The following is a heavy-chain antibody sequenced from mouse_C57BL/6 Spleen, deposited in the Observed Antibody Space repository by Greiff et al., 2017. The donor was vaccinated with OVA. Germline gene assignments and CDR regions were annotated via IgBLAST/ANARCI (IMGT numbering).Heavy chain of an antibody. V-gene: IGHV1-55*01. Sequence: VQLQQPGAELVKPGASVKMSCKASGYTFTSYWITWVKQRPGQGLEWIGDIYPGSGSTNYNEKFKSKATLTVDTSSSTAYMQLSSLTSEDSAVYYCAFSSTMRRYLDDWGTGTTVTVSS. CDR2: IYPGSGST. J-gene: IGHJ1*03. CDR1: GYTFTSYW. CDR3: AFSSTMRRYLDD. D-gene: IGHD2-4*01.